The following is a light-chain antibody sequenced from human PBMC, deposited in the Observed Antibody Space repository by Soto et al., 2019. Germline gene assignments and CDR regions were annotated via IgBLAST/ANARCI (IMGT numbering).Light chain of an antibody. CDR2: DVS. V-gene: IGLV2-11*01. CDR3: SSYTSSNTWV. CDR1: SSDVGDYNS. Sequence: QSVLTQPRSVSGSPGQSVTVSCIGTSSDVGDYNSVSWYQQHPGKAPKLMIYDVSKRPSGVSDRFSGSKSGNTASLTISGLQAEDEADYYCSSYTSSNTWVFGGGTKLTVL. J-gene: IGLJ3*02.